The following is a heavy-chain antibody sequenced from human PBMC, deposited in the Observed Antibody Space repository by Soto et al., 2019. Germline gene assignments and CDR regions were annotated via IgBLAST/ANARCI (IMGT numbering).Heavy chain of an antibody. V-gene: IGHV3-30*04. Sequence: PGGSLRLSSAASGFTFSHYMYRWVRQAPGRGLQWVAVIRDDGKKTNYATSVRGRFTVSRDMSKSTKFLQMNNLRIDDSAIYSCAREGDSHAFRGFDLWGQGTPVTVSS. CDR1: GFTFSHYM. J-gene: IGHJ5*02. CDR2: IRDDGKKT. CDR3: AREGDSHAFRGFDL. D-gene: IGHD5-18*01.